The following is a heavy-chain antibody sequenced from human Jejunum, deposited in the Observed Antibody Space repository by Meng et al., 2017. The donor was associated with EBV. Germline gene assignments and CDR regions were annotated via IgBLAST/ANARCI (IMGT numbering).Heavy chain of an antibody. CDR1: RGSFSGYY. V-gene: IGHV4-34*02. CDR2: INHSGST. J-gene: IGHJ4*02. CDR3: ARVAFSYTTRSLDS. D-gene: IGHD3-16*02. Sequence: QVQLQQWGQGLLKPSATLALTCAVYRGSFSGYYWSWIRQHPGKGLEWIGEINHSGSTNYNPSLRSRVTISVETSKNQFSLRLNSVTAADTAVYYCARVAFSYTTRSLDSWGQGTLVTVSS.